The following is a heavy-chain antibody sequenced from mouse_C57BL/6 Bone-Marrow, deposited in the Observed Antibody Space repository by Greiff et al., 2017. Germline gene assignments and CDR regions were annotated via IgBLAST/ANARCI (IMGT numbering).Heavy chain of an antibody. Sequence: QVQLQQSGAELVKPGASVKLSCKASGYTFTSYWMQWVKQRPGQGLEWIGEIDPSDSYTNYNQKFKGKATLTVDTSSSTAYMQLSSLTSEDSAVYYCARLGGQLPFAYWGQGTLVTVSA. CDR3: ARLGGQLPFAY. V-gene: IGHV1-50*01. D-gene: IGHD4-1*02. J-gene: IGHJ3*01. CDR2: IDPSDSYT. CDR1: GYTFTSYW.